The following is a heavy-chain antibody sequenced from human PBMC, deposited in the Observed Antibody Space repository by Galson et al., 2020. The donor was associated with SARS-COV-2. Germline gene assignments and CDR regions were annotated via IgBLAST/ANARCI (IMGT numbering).Heavy chain of an antibody. Sequence: SQTLSLTCAVYGGSFSGYYWSWIRQPPGKGLEWIGEINHSGSTNYNPSLKSRVTISVDTSKNQFSLKLSSVTAADTAVYYCARCPGSEIAAALHARNYFDYWGQGTLVTVSS. J-gene: IGHJ4*02. CDR2: INHSGST. V-gene: IGHV4-34*01. CDR3: ARCPGSEIAAALHARNYFDY. CDR1: GGSFSGYY. D-gene: IGHD6-13*01.